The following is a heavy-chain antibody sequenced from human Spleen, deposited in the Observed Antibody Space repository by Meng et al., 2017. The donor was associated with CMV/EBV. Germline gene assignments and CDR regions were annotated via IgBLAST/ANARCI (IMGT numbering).Heavy chain of an antibody. J-gene: IGHJ6*02. CDR2: ISSSSSYI. Sequence: GESLKISCAASGFTFSSYSMNWVRQAPGKGLEWVSSISSSSSYIYYADSVKGRFTISRDNAKNSLYLQMNSLRAEDTAVYYCARVGVLRGYYYHYGMDVWGQGTSVTVSS. CDR1: GFTFSSYS. D-gene: IGHD3-10*01. CDR3: ARVGVLRGYYYHYGMDV. V-gene: IGHV3-21*01.